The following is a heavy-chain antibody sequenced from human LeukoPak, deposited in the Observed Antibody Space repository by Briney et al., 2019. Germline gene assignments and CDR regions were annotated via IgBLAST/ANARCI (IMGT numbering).Heavy chain of an antibody. D-gene: IGHD3-3*01. V-gene: IGHV3-23*01. J-gene: IGHJ4*02. CDR2: ISGSGGST. Sequence: PGGSLRLSCAASGFTFSSYAMSWVRQAPGKGLEGVSAISGSGGSTYYADSVKGRFTISRDNSKNTLYLQMNSLRAEDTAVYYCAKDARGDYDFWSGYYSWGQGTLVTVSS. CDR1: GFTFSSYA. CDR3: AKDARGDYDFWSGYYS.